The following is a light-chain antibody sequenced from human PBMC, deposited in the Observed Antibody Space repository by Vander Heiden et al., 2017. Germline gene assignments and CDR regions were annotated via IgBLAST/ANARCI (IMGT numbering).Light chain of an antibody. J-gene: IGKJ3*01. CDR1: QSISSW. CDR3: QQDNSYPIT. Sequence: DIQMTQSPSTLSASVGDRVTITCRASQSISSWLAWYQQKPGKAPKLLIYKASSLESGVPSRFSGSGSGTEFTLTISSLQPDDFATYYCQQDNSYPITFGHGTKVXIK. CDR2: KAS. V-gene: IGKV1-5*03.